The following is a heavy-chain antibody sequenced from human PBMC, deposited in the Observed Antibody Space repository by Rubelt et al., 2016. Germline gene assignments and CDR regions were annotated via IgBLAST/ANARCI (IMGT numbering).Heavy chain of an antibody. V-gene: IGHV4-39*01. CDR2: IYYSGST. Sequence: QLQLQESGPGLVKPSETLSLTCTVSGGSISSSSYYWGWIRQPPGKGLEWIGSIYYSGSTYYNPSLKSRVTISVDTSKNQFSLKLSSVTAADTAVYYCARHSRLMELEPRGNWFDPWGQGTLVTVSS. J-gene: IGHJ5*02. CDR1: GGSISSSSYY. D-gene: IGHD1-1*01. CDR3: ARHSRLMELEPRGNWFDP.